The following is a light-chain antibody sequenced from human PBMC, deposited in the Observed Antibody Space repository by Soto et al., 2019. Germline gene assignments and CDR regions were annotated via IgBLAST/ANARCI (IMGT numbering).Light chain of an antibody. CDR2: GVS. J-gene: IGKJ1*01. CDR1: QSVPSNF. Sequence: EIVLTQSPGTLSLSPGERATLSCRASQSVPSNFLAWYQQKPGQAPILVIYGVSRRATGIPDRFSGSGSGTDFTLTISRLEPEDFAGYYCQQYDSSWTFGQGTKVEIK. CDR3: QQYDSSWT. V-gene: IGKV3-20*01.